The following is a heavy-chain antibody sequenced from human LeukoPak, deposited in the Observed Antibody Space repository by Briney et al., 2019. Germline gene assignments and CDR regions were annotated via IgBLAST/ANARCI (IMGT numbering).Heavy chain of an antibody. CDR3: AKGRGERDRIFEY. Sequence: PGGCLRLSCAASGSTFSSYVIHWVRQAPGKGREWVAVISYDESHKYYAESVKGRFTISRDNSKNTLYLQMNSLRAEDTAVYYCAKGRGERDRIFEYWGQGTLVTVSS. J-gene: IGHJ4*02. D-gene: IGHD1-1*01. CDR1: GSTFSSYV. V-gene: IGHV3-30*18. CDR2: ISYDESHK.